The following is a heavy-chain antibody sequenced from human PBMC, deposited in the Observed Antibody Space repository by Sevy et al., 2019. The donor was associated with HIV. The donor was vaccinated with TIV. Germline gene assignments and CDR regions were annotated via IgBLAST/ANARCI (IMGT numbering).Heavy chain of an antibody. D-gene: IGHD1-26*01. V-gene: IGHV3-21*01. CDR3: ARDEVGGSYWEFDY. Sequence: GGSLRLSCAASGFTFSSYSMNWVRQAPGKGLEWVSSISTSSSYIYYANSVKGRFTISGDNAKNSLYPQMNSLGAEDTAVYYWARDEVGGSYWEFDYWGQGTLVTVSS. CDR1: GFTFSSYS. J-gene: IGHJ4*02. CDR2: ISTSSSYI.